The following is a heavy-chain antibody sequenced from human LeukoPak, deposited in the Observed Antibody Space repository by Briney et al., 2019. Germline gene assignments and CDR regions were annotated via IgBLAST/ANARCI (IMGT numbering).Heavy chain of an antibody. D-gene: IGHD4-23*01. V-gene: IGHV1-24*01. J-gene: IGHJ4*02. CDR1: GYTLTELS. CDR3: ATSPPSYGGNSFFDY. CDR2: FDPEDGET. Sequence: ASVKVSCKVSGYTLTELSVHWVRQAPGKGLEWMGGFDPEDGETIYAQKFQGRVTMTEDTSTDTVYMELSSLRSEDTAVYYCATSPPSYGGNSFFDYWGQGTLVTVSS.